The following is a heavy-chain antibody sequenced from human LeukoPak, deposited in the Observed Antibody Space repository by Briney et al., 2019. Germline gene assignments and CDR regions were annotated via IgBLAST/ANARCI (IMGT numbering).Heavy chain of an antibody. J-gene: IGHJ4*02. V-gene: IGHV5-51*01. D-gene: IGHD5-24*01. CDR2: IYPGDSDT. CDR3: ARRPNRDGYNSYYFDY. Sequence: GEFLKISCKGSGYSFTSYWIDWVRQMPGKGLEWMGIIYPGDSDTRYSPSFQGQVTISADKSISTAYLQWSSLKASDTAMYYCARRPNRDGYNSYYFDYWGQGTLVTVSS. CDR1: GYSFTSYW.